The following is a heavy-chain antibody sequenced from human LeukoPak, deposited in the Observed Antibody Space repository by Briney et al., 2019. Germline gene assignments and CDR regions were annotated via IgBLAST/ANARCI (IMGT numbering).Heavy chain of an antibody. J-gene: IGHJ4*02. D-gene: IGHD2-21*01. CDR3: AKDRSQHNY. Sequence: GRSLRLSCAASGFTFSSYGMHWVRQAPGKGLEWVSAISGSGGSTYYADSVKGRFTISRDNSKNTLYLQMNSLRAEDTAVYYCAKDRSQHNYWGQGTLVTVSS. CDR2: ISGSGGST. V-gene: IGHV3-23*01. CDR1: GFTFSSYG.